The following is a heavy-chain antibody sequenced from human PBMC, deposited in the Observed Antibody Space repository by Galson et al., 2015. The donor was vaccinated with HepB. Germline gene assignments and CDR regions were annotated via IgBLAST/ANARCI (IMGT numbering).Heavy chain of an antibody. CDR3: ARSGCSSTSCYTSPFDY. CDR2: INPNSGGT. CDR1: GYTFTGYY. J-gene: IGHJ4*02. V-gene: IGHV1-2*06. Sequence: SVKVSCKASGYTFTGYYMHWVRQAPGQGLEWMGRINPNSGGTNYAQKFQGRVTMTRDTSISTVYMELSSLRSEDTAVYYCARSGCSSTSCYTSPFDYWGQGTLVTVSS. D-gene: IGHD2-2*02.